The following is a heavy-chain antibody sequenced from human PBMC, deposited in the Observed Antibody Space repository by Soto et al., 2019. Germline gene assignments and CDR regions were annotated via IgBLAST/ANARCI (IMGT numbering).Heavy chain of an antibody. V-gene: IGHV4-34*01. Sequence: SETLSLTCAVYGGSFSGYYWSWIRQPPGKGLEWIGEINRSGSTNYNPSLKSRVTISVETSKSQFSLKLSSVTAADTAVYYCAGGDYYHSSGYYFYYYTMDVWGQGTTVTVSS. J-gene: IGHJ6*02. CDR2: INRSGST. D-gene: IGHD3-22*01. CDR3: AGGDYYHSSGYYFYYYTMDV. CDR1: GGSFSGYY.